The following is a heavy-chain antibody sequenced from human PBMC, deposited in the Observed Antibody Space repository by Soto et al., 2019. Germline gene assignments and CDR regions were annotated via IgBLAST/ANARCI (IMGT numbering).Heavy chain of an antibody. V-gene: IGHV3-23*01. CDR2: ISGSGGST. Sequence: QSGGSLRLSCAASGSTFSSYAMSWVRQAPGKGLEWVSAISGSGGSTYYADSVKGRFTISRDNSKNTLYLQMNSLRAEDTAVYYCAKAIAARPSWFDPWGQGTLVTVSS. CDR3: AKAIAARPSWFDP. D-gene: IGHD6-6*01. CDR1: GSTFSSYA. J-gene: IGHJ5*02.